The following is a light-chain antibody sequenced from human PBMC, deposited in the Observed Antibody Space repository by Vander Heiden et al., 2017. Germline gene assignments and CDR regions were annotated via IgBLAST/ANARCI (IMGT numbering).Light chain of an antibody. Sequence: DIQMTQSPSSLSASVGDRVTITCRASQSISSYLNWYQQKPGKAPKLLIYAASSLQSGVPSRVSGSGSGTDFTLTISRLQPEDFATYYCRQSYSTPETFGQGTKVEIK. CDR2: AAS. CDR3: RQSYSTPET. CDR1: QSISSY. J-gene: IGKJ1*01. V-gene: IGKV1-39*01.